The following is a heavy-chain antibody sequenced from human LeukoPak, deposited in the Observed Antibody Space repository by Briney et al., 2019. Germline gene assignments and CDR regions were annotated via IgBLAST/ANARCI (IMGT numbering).Heavy chain of an antibody. V-gene: IGHV1-8*01. Sequence: GASVKVSCKASGYDFTSYDINWVRQAPGQGLEWVGWMNPNSGNTGYAQKFQGRVTMTRRTSIATAYMELSSLRSDEDTAVYYCARAKACNSNGCWKGWFDPRGQGTLVTVFS. CDR3: ARAKACNSNGCWKGWFDP. CDR2: MNPNSGNT. D-gene: IGHD6-19*01. CDR1: GYDFTSYD. J-gene: IGHJ5*02.